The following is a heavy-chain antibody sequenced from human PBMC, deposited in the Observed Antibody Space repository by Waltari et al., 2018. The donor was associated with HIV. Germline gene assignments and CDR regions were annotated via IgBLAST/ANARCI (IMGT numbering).Heavy chain of an antibody. Sequence: QVQLVESGGGVVQPGRSLRLSCAASGFTFSSYAIHWVRQAPGKGLEWVAVISYDGSNKYYADSVKGRFTISRDNSKNTLYLQMNSLRAEDTAVYYCARGVYGWLPDGYWGQGTLVTVSS. CDR3: ARGVYGWLPDGY. D-gene: IGHD3-10*01. V-gene: IGHV3-30-3*01. CDR2: ISYDGSNK. CDR1: GFTFSSYA. J-gene: IGHJ4*02.